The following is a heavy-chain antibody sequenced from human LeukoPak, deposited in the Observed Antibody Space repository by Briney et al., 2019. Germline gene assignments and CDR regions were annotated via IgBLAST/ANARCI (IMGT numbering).Heavy chain of an antibody. Sequence: GGSLRLSCAASGFTFDDYSMHWVRQAPGKGLEWVSGISWNSGKIGYADSVKGRFTISRDNAKKSLFLQMNSLRAEDTALYYCVKRSNDAFDIWGQGTMVTVSS. CDR3: VKRSNDAFDI. CDR1: GFTFDDYS. J-gene: IGHJ3*02. D-gene: IGHD3-10*01. CDR2: ISWNSGKI. V-gene: IGHV3-9*01.